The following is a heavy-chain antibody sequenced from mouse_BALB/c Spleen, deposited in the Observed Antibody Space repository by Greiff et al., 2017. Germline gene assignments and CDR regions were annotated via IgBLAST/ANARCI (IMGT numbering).Heavy chain of an antibody. CDR3: ARLEAWFAY. V-gene: IGHV3-6*02. CDR1: GYSITSGYY. J-gene: IGHJ3*01. Sequence: EVHLVESGPGLVKPSQSLSLTCSVTGYSITSGYYWNWIRQFPGNKLEWMGYISYDGSNNYNPSLKNRISITRDTSKNQFFLKLNSVTTEDTATYYCARLEAWFAYWGQGTLVTVSA. CDR2: ISYDGSN.